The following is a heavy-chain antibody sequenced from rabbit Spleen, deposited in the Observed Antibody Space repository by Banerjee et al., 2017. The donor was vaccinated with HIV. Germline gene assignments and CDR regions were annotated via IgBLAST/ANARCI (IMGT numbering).Heavy chain of an antibody. CDR2: IYIGGGNT. V-gene: IGHV1S45*01. D-gene: IGHD7-1*01. Sequence: QEQLVESGGGLVKPEGSLKLSCTGSGFSFSSNSYMCWVRQAPGKGLEWIACIYIGGGNTYYATWARGRFTISKTSSTTVTLQMTSLTVADTATYFCARDTATSFSSYGMDLWGQGTLVTVS. CDR3: ARDTATSFSSYGMDL. CDR1: GFSFSSNSY. J-gene: IGHJ6*01.